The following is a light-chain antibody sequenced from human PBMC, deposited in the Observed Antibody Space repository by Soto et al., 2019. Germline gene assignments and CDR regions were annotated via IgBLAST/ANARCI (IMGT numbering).Light chain of an antibody. V-gene: IGKV4-1*01. CDR3: QQYYNTPYT. CDR1: RTLFYPSNNKTY. CDR2: WAS. J-gene: IGKJ2*01. Sequence: DIVMTQSPDSLAVSLGERATINCKSNRTLFYPSNNKTYLAWYQQKAGQPPKLLIYWASMRESGVPDRFSGSGSGTDFTFTISSLQAEDVAIFYCQQYYNTPYTFGQGTKLEIK.